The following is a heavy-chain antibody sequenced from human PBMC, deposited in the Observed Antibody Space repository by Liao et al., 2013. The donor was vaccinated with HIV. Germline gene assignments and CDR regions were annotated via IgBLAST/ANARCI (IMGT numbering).Heavy chain of an antibody. J-gene: IGHJ4*02. D-gene: IGHD3-10*01. Sequence: QVQLQQWGAGLLKPSETLSLTCAVYGGSFSGYYWSWIRQPPGKGLEWIGEINHSGKTNYNPSLKSRVTISVDTSKNQFSLKLSSVTAADTAVYYCAREVYYGSGRLDYWGQGTLVTVSS. CDR2: INHSGKT. V-gene: IGHV4-34*01. CDR3: AREVYYGSGRLDY. CDR1: GGSFSGYY.